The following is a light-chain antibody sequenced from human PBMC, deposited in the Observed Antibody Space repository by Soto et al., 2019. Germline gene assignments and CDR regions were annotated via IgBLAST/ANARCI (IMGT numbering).Light chain of an antibody. J-gene: IGKJ5*01. CDR2: GAS. CDR3: QQYGRSTIT. Sequence: DIVLTQSQGTLSLSPGERATLSCRASQSVSSSYLAWYQQRPGQAPRLLIYGASSRATGIPDRFSGSGSGTDFTLTISRLEPEDFAVYYCQQYGRSTITFGQGTRLEIK. CDR1: QSVSSSY. V-gene: IGKV3-20*01.